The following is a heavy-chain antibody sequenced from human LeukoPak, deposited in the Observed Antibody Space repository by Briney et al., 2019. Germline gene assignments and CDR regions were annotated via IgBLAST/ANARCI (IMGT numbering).Heavy chain of an antibody. CDR3: ATEQLAAAGTVLDY. D-gene: IGHD6-13*01. CDR2: ISSSSSYI. J-gene: IGHJ4*02. Sequence: GGSLRLSCAASGFTFSSYSMNWVRQAPGKGLEWVSSISSSSSYIYYADSVKGRFTISRDNAKNSLYLQMNSLRAEDTAVYYCATEQLAAAGTVLDYWGQGTLVTVSS. CDR1: GFTFSSYS. V-gene: IGHV3-21*01.